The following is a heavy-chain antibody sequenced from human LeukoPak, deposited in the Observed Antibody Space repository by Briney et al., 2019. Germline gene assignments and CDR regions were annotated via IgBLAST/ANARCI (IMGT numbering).Heavy chain of an antibody. CDR2: ISAYNGNT. V-gene: IGHV1-18*01. CDR3: AREAQVVPAAMFDY. D-gene: IGHD2-2*01. CDR1: GYTFTSYG. J-gene: IGHJ4*02. Sequence: ASVKVSCKASGYTFTSYGISWVRQAPGQGREWMGWISAYNGNTNYAQKLQGRVTMTTDTSTSTAYMELRSLRSDDTAVYYCAREAQVVPAAMFDYWGQGTLVTVSS.